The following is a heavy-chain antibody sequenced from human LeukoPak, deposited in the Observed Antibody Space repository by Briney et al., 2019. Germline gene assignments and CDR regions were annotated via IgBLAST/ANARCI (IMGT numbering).Heavy chain of an antibody. CDR1: GFTFSSYG. Sequence: GGSLRLSCAASGFTFSSYGMSWVRQAPGKGLVWVSRINSDGSSTSYADSVKGRFTISRDNAKNTLYLQMNSLRAEDTAVYYCARGLRSDCSSTSCYWGPWGQGTLVTVSS. CDR2: INSDGSST. J-gene: IGHJ5*02. V-gene: IGHV3-74*01. D-gene: IGHD2-2*01. CDR3: ARGLRSDCSSTSCYWGP.